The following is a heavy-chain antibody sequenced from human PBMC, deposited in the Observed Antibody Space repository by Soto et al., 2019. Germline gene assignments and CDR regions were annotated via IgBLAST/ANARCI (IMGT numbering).Heavy chain of an antibody. V-gene: IGHV4-61*01. D-gene: IGHD3-22*01. CDR2: IYYSGST. J-gene: IGHJ4*02. CDR1: GGSVSSGSYY. CDR3: AREEWDYYDSSGYRV. Sequence: QVQLQESGPGLVKPSETLSLTCTVSGGSVSSGSYYWSWIRQPPGKGLEWIGYIYYSGSTNYNPSLKSRVTISVDTSKNRFSLKLSSVTAADTAVYYCAREEWDYYDSSGYRVWGQGTLVTVSS.